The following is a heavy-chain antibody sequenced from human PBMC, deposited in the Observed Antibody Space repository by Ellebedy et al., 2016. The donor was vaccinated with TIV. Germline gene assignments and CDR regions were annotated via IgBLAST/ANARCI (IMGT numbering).Heavy chain of an antibody. V-gene: IGHV4-39*07. CDR2: MSSSGST. D-gene: IGHD3-22*01. CDR1: GDSTYSSNFY. CDR3: ARRSYDSTGGGLDI. Sequence: SETLSLTXSVSGDSTYSSNFYWGWVRQPPGKGLEWIGSMSSSGSTYYNPSLKSRVTIPVDTSKNQISLKLSSVTATDTAVYYCARRSYDSTGGGLDIWGQGTMVTVSS. J-gene: IGHJ3*02.